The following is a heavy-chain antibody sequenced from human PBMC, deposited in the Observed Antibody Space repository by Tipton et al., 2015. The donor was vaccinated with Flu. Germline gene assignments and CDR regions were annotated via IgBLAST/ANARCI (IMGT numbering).Heavy chain of an antibody. V-gene: IGHV3-21*01. CDR1: AFTFSTFS. J-gene: IGHJ4*02. D-gene: IGHD3-22*01. CDR3: TKDRPKKILQYDSSGLSANDY. CDR2: ISSSSNYI. Sequence: SLRLSCAASAFTFSTFSMNWVRQVPGKGLEWVSSISSSSNYIYYADSVKGRFTISRDNSKNTLYLQMNSLRAEDTAVYYCTKDRPKKILQYDSSGLSANDYRGQGTLVTVSS.